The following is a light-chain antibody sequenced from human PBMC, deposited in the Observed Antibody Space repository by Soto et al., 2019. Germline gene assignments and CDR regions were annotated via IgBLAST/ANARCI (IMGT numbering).Light chain of an antibody. J-gene: IGKJ5*01. CDR1: QRVSSH. Sequence: ETVMTQAPVTLSVSPVDTATLSCRASQRVSSHLAWYQQRPGQAPRLLIYAASSRATGIPVRFSGSGSGTEFTLTISSLQSEDFAVYYCQQYNNWPLTFGQGTRLEI. CDR3: QQYNNWPLT. CDR2: AAS. V-gene: IGKV3-15*01.